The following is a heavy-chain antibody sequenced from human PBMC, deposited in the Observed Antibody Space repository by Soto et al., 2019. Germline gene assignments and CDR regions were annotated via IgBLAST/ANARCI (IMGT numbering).Heavy chain of an antibody. D-gene: IGHD3-16*01. CDR1: GGSVSNDY. J-gene: IGHJ4*02. CDR2: IYDSGST. Sequence: SETLSLTCTVSGGSVSNDYWSWIRQPPGKGLEWIGYIYDSGSTYYNPSLKSRVTLSVDTSKNQFSLKLRSVTAADTAVYYCARENWGNSNSLYWGRGTLVTVSS. V-gene: IGHV4-59*02. CDR3: ARENWGNSNSLY.